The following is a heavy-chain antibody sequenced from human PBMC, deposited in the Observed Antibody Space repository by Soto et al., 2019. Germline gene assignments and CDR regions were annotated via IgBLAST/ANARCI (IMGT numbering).Heavy chain of an antibody. J-gene: IGHJ4*02. CDR3: ARKTDSGGDGGF. CDR1: GFSVSDNY. V-gene: IGHV3-53*02. D-gene: IGHD2-21*01. CDR2: IYSVGTA. Sequence: EVRLVETGGGLIQPGGSLRLSCAVSGFSVSDNYMYWVRQAPGKGLEWVSLIYSVGTARYADSVRGRFTISRDKSKNTLYLQMNSLREEDTAAYHCARKTDSGGDGGFWGQGTLVTVSS.